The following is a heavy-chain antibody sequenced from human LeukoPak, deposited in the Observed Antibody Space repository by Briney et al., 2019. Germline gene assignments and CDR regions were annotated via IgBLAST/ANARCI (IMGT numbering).Heavy chain of an antibody. V-gene: IGHV3-23*01. Sequence: KAWGSLRLSCAASGFTFSSYAMSWVRQAPGKGLEWVSAISGSGGSTYYADSVKGRFTISRDNSKNTLYLQMNSLRAEDTAVYYCAKGIHYDSSGPFDYWGQGTLVTVSS. J-gene: IGHJ4*02. CDR1: GFTFSSYA. CDR2: ISGSGGST. CDR3: AKGIHYDSSGPFDY. D-gene: IGHD3-22*01.